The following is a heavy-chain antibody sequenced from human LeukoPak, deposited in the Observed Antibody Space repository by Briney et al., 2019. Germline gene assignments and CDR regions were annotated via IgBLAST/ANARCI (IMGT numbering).Heavy chain of an antibody. CDR1: GGTFSSYA. J-gene: IGHJ6*02. Sequence: SVKVSCKAPGGTFSSYAISWVRQAPGQGLEWMGGIIPIFGTANYAQKFQGRVTITADESASTAYMELSSLRSEDTAVYYCARDKSGILPYYYGMDVWGQGTTVTVSS. D-gene: IGHD3-9*01. V-gene: IGHV1-69*13. CDR2: IIPIFGTA. CDR3: ARDKSGILPYYYGMDV.